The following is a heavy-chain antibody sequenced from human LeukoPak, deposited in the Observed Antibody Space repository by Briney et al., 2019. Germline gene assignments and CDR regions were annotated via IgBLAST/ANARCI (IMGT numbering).Heavy chain of an antibody. J-gene: IGHJ4*02. V-gene: IGHV4-38-2*02. CDR1: HYSINSKYY. Sequence: PSETLSLTCTVSHYSINSKYYWGWIRQPPGKGLEWIGSIYHSGSTYYNPSLKSRVTISVDTSKNQFSLKLTSVSAADTAVYYCARSSGYMSYWGQGTLVTVSS. CDR3: ARSSGYMSY. CDR2: IYHSGST. D-gene: IGHD3-22*01.